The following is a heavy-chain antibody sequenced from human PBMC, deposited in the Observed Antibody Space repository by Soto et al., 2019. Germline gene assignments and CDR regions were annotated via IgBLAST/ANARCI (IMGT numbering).Heavy chain of an antibody. Sequence: QVQLVESGGGVVQPGRSLRLSCAASGFTFSSYGMHWVRQAPGKGLEWVAVISYDGSNKYYADSVKGRFTISRDNSKNPLYLQMNRLRAEDTAVYYCAKDKGIYCGGDCYVDYWGQGTLVTVSS. J-gene: IGHJ4*02. CDR1: GFTFSSYG. CDR2: ISYDGSNK. V-gene: IGHV3-30*18. D-gene: IGHD2-21*02. CDR3: AKDKGIYCGGDCYVDY.